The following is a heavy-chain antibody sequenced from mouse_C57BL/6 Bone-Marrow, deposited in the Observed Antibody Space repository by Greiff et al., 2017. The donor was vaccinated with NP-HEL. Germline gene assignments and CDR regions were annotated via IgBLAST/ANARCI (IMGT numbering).Heavy chain of an antibody. Sequence: VQLQQPGAELVMPGASVKLSCKASGYTFTSYWMHWVKQRPGQGLEWIGEIDPSDSYTNYNQKFKGKSTLTVDKSSSTAYMQLSSLTSEDSAVYYCARGVITTRRYYFDYWGQGTTLTVSS. D-gene: IGHD2-4*01. V-gene: IGHV1-69*01. CDR2: IDPSDSYT. CDR3: ARGVITTRRYYFDY. J-gene: IGHJ2*01. CDR1: GYTFTSYW.